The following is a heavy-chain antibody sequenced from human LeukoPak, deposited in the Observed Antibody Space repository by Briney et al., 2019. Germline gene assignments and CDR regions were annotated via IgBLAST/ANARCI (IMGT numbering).Heavy chain of an antibody. D-gene: IGHD6-6*01. J-gene: IGHJ4*02. CDR1: GFTFRSYA. CDR3: ARGIVARWRSEIEYYFDY. V-gene: IGHV3-30-3*01. Sequence: PGGSLRLSCAASGFTFRSYAMHWVRQAPGKGLEWVALISYDGSNKYYADSVKGRFTISRDNSKNTLYLQMNSLRAEDTAVYYCARGIVARWRSEIEYYFDYWGQGTLVTVSS. CDR2: ISYDGSNK.